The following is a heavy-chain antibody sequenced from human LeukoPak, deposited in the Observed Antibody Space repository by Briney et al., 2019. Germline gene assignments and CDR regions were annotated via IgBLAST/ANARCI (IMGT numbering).Heavy chain of an antibody. J-gene: IGHJ4*02. Sequence: GGSLRLSCAASGLTFDIYAMNWVRQAPGKGLEWVSTISGSGYNTYHADSVKGRFTVSRDNSKNTLFLQMNSLRAEDTAVYYCAREGRPIAAAGDYWGQGTLVTVSS. V-gene: IGHV3-23*01. CDR3: AREGRPIAAAGDY. CDR1: GLTFDIYA. CDR2: ISGSGYNT. D-gene: IGHD6-13*01.